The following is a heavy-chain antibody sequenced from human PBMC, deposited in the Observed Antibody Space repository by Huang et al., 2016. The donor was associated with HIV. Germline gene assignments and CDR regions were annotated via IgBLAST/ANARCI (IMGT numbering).Heavy chain of an antibody. Sequence: EVQLVESGGGLVQPGGSLRLSCTASGFTFSSDWMSWVRQAPGKGLEWVANIKQYGSARYYVDSVKGRFSISRDNAKNSLYLQMNSLRAEDTAVYYCARRLRYYYGSGRTSGYFDYWGQGTLVTVSS. CDR3: ARRLRYYYGSGRTSGYFDY. J-gene: IGHJ4*02. CDR1: GFTFSSDW. CDR2: IKQYGSAR. V-gene: IGHV3-7*01. D-gene: IGHD3-10*01.